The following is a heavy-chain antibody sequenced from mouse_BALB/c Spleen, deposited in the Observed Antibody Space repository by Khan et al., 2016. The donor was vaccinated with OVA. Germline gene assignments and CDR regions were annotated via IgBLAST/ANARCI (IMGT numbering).Heavy chain of an antibody. CDR1: GFTFSNYA. Sequence: EVKLVESGGGLVKPGGSLKVSWAASGFTFSNYAMSWVRQTPEKRLEWVASISSGGRTYYPDSVKGRFTISRDNARNILYLQISSLRSEDTAMYYCARDYWFVYWGQGTLVTVSA. V-gene: IGHV5-6-5*01. CDR2: ISSGGRT. CDR3: ARDYWFVY. J-gene: IGHJ3*01.